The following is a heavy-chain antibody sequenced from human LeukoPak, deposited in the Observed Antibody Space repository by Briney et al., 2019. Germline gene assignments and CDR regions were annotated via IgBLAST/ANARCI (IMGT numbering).Heavy chain of an antibody. CDR2: IRSKVYGGTT. D-gene: IGHD1-14*01. V-gene: IGHV3-71*01. CDR1: GFIVSSNY. J-gene: IGHJ4*02. CDR3: TPGLGDY. Sequence: GGSLRLSCAASGFIVSSNYMSWVRQAPGKGLEWVGFIRSKVYGGTTEYTASVKGRFIISRDDSKSIAYLQMNSLKTEDTAVYYCTPGLGDYWGQGTLVTVSP.